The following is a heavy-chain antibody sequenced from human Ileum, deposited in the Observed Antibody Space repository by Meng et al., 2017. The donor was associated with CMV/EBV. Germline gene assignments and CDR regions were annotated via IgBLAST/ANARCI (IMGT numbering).Heavy chain of an antibody. CDR2: ISGGGDKT. CDR3: ARDPYSGGDCCDSDH. D-gene: IGHD2-21*02. V-gene: IGHV3-23*01. Sequence: ETLSLTCTVSGGSISSSSYYWGWIRQPPGKGLEWVSRISGGGDKTYYADSVRGRFTVSRDNSDNTLYLQMNSLRTEDTAVYYCARDPYSGGDCCDSDHWGQGTLVTVSS. J-gene: IGHJ4*02. CDR1: GGSISSSSYY.